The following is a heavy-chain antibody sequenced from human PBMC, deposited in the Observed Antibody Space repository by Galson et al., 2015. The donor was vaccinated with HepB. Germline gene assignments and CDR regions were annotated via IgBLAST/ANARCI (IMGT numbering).Heavy chain of an antibody. J-gene: IGHJ4*02. D-gene: IGHD3-22*01. Sequence: SLRLSCAASGFTFSSYAMSWVRRAPGKGLEWVSAISGSGGGTYYADSVKGRFTISRDNSKNTLYLQMNSLRAEDTAVYYCAKSQATMIVPFDYWGQGTLVTVSS. CDR2: ISGSGGGT. V-gene: IGHV3-23*01. CDR1: GFTFSSYA. CDR3: AKSQATMIVPFDY.